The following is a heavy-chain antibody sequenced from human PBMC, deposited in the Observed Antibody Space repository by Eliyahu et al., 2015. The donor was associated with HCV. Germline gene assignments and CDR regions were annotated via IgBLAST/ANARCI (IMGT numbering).Heavy chain of an antibody. CDR2: ISGSGSTT. CDR3: TKDRREWLRLGEI. Sequence: EVQLLESGGALVQPGGSLRLSCAASGFTFSNYAISWVRQAPGKEGHGLVAAISGSGSTTYYAASGGGRFTISRDNSKNTVYLQXMNSLRADDAGVYYCTKDRREWLRLGEIWGQGTQVTVSS. CDR1: GFTFSNYA. D-gene: IGHD5-12*01. V-gene: IGHV3-23*01. J-gene: IGHJ4*02.